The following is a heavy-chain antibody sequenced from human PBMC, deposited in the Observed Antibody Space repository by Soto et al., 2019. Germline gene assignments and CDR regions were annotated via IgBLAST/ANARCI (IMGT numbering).Heavy chain of an antibody. V-gene: IGHV3-21*01. J-gene: IGHJ5*02. D-gene: IGHD1-26*01. CDR1: FTFSLYS. CDR2: ISIGAAYI. Sequence: GGSLRLSCTFTFSLYSMNWVRQAPGKGLEWVASISIGAAYIKYADSVQGRFTISRDNAKSSVSLQMSSLRVEDTAVYFCTGEEGGSYDRWGHPWGQGTKGTVSS. CDR3: TGEEGGSYDRWGHP.